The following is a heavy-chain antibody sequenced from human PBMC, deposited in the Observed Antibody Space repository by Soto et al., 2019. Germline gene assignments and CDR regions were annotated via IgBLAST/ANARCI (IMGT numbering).Heavy chain of an antibody. V-gene: IGHV4-59*08. CDR3: ARPFYSSSSFDY. J-gene: IGHJ4*02. Sequence: SETLSLTCTVSGGSVSSYYWSWIRQSPGKGLEWIGYIYYSGSTKYKPSLKSRVTMSVDTSKNQFSLKVSSATAADTAVYYCARPFYSSSSFDYWGQGTMVTVSS. D-gene: IGHD6-6*01. CDR2: IYYSGST. CDR1: GGSVSSYY.